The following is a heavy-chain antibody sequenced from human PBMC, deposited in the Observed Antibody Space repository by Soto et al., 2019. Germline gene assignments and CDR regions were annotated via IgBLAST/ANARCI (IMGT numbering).Heavy chain of an antibody. V-gene: IGHV4-31*03. CDR2: IYYSGST. D-gene: IGHD3-10*01. Sequence: SEPLSLTCTVSGGSISSGGYSWTWIRQHPGKGLEWIGYIYYSGSTYYKPSLKSRATISVDTSKNQLSLKLSSVTAADTAVYYCARDGSMAPGTALDPWGQGTLVTVSS. J-gene: IGHJ5*02. CDR1: GGSISSGGYS. CDR3: ARDGSMAPGTALDP.